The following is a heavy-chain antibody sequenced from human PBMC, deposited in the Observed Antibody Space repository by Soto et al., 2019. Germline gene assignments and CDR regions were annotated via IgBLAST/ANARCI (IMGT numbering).Heavy chain of an antibody. CDR2: IIPIFGTA. CDR3: ARDGGPRRPGDLTSNYYYYYGMDV. V-gene: IGHV1-69*06. J-gene: IGHJ6*02. CDR1: GGTFSSYA. D-gene: IGHD3-16*01. Sequence: QVQLVQSGAEVKKPGSSVKVSCKASGGTFSSYAISWVRQAPGQGLEWMGGIIPIFGTANYAQKFQGRVTITADKSTSTAYMELSSLRSEDTAVYYCARDGGPRRPGDLTSNYYYYYGMDVWGQGTTVTVSS.